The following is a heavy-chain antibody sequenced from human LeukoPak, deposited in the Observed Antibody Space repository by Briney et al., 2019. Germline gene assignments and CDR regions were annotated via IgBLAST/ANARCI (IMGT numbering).Heavy chain of an antibody. V-gene: IGHV1-18*01. CDR3: ARVPGSWGTGWYFDL. J-gene: IGHJ2*01. CDR2: ISAYNGNT. D-gene: IGHD3-16*01. Sequence: GASVKVSCKASGYTFTSYGISWVRQAPGQGLEWMGWISAYNGNTNYAQKLRGRVTMTTDTSTSTAYMELRSLRSDDTAVYYCARVPGSWGTGWYFDLWGRGTLVTVSS. CDR1: GYTFTSYG.